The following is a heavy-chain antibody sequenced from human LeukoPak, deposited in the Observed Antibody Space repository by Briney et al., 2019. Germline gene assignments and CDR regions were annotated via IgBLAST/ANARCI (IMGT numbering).Heavy chain of an antibody. CDR1: GFIFSSYG. V-gene: IGHV3-9*01. CDR2: ISWNSGSI. Sequence: PGGSLRLSCAASGFIFSSYGMHWVRQAPGKGLEWVSGISWNSGSIGYADSVKGRFTISRDNAKNSLYLQMNSLRAEDTALYYCVQKGHGDSSSFDYWGQGTLVTVSS. D-gene: IGHD4-17*01. CDR3: VQKGHGDSSSFDY. J-gene: IGHJ4*02.